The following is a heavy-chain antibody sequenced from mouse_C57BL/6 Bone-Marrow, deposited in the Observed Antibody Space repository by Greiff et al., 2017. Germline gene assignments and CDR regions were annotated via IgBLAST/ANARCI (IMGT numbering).Heavy chain of an antibody. CDR1: GFTFNTYA. D-gene: IGHD1-1*01. J-gene: IGHJ1*03. V-gene: IGHV10-3*01. CDR2: IRSKSSNYAT. Sequence: EVNVVESGGGLVQPKGSLKLSCAASGFTFNTYAMHWVRQAPGQGLEWVARIRSKSSNYATYYADSVKDRFTISREDSQSMLYLQMNNLKTEDTAMYYCVRDYYGSIHWYFDVWGTGTTVTVSS. CDR3: VRDYYGSIHWYFDV.